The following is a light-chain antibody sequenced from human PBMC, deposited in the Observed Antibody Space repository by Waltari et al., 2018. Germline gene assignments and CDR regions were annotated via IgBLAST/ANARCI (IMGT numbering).Light chain of an antibody. CDR1: RNNGGRSP. J-gene: IGLJ2*01. CDR3: STWDYSLNAEL. CDR2: GNS. Sequence: QSALTQVASVSGTVGQTVTLSCIGNRNNGGRSPVGWYQQISHGGPKTVMFGNSLPSGIPDRFSGSKSGTTASLTISGLQPEDEADYYCSTWDYSLNAELFGGGTKLTVL. V-gene: IGLV1-44*01.